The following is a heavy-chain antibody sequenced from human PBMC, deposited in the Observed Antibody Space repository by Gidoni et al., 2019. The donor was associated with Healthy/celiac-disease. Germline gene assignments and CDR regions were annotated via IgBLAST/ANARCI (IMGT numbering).Heavy chain of an antibody. CDR2: ISSSSSYI. D-gene: IGHD3-9*01. Sequence: EVQLVESGGGLVKPGGALRSSCAASDFTFSSYSMNWVRQAPGKGLEWFSSISSSSSYIYYADSVKGRFTISRDNAKNSLYLQMNSLRAEDTAVYYCARCMGITIFCGLGYWGQGTLVTVSS. CDR1: DFTFSSYS. CDR3: ARCMGITIFCGLGY. J-gene: IGHJ4*02. V-gene: IGHV3-21*01.